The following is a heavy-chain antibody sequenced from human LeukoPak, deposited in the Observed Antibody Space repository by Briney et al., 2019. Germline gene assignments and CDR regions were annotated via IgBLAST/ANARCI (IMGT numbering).Heavy chain of an antibody. CDR3: VRGDYYDSLSSLGDF. V-gene: IGHV1-46*01. CDR2: INPSSGFT. D-gene: IGHD3-22*01. Sequence: ASVKVSCKASGYTFTSYFIHWVRLAPGQGLEWMGIINPSSGFTSYAQQFQGRITITRDTSTTTVYMQLSSLRSEDTAFYYFVRGDYYDSLSSLGDFWGHGTLVTVSS. CDR1: GYTFTSYF. J-gene: IGHJ4*01.